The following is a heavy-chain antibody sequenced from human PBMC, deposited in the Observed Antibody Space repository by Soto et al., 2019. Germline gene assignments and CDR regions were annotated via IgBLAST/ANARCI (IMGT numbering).Heavy chain of an antibody. CDR1: GFTFSSYA. CDR2: ISYDGSNK. V-gene: IGHV3-30-3*01. J-gene: IGHJ4*02. Sequence: QVQLVESGGGVVQPGRSLRLSCAASGFTFSSYAMHWVRQAPGKGLEWVAVISYDGSNKYYADSVKGRFTISRDNSKNMLYLQMNSLRAEDTAVYWCAKDRYYASGTFFDSWGQGTLVTVSS. D-gene: IGHD3-10*01. CDR3: AKDRYYASGTFFDS.